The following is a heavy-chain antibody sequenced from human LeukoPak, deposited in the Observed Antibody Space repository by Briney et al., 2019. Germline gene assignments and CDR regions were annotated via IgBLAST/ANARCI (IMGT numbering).Heavy chain of an antibody. CDR1: GFTFSSYS. J-gene: IGHJ4*02. V-gene: IGHV3-21*01. Sequence: PGGSLRLSCAASGFTFSSYSMNWVRQAPGKGLEWVSSISSSSSYIYYADSVKGRFTISRDNAKNSLYLQMNSLRAEDTAVYYCAREGPLGYCSSTSCYGGAGWVDYWGQGTLVTVSS. CDR2: ISSSSSYI. D-gene: IGHD2-2*01. CDR3: AREGPLGYCSSTSCYGGAGWVDY.